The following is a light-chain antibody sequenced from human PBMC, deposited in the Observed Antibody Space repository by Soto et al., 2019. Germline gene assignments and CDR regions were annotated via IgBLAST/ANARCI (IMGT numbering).Light chain of an antibody. CDR2: EVT. V-gene: IGLV2-14*01. CDR3: TSYTSSSNFVV. Sequence: QSALTQPASVSGSPGQSITISCTGTSSDIGGYNYVSRYQHLPGKAPKLIIYEVTNRPSGVSNRFSGSKSGNTASLTISGLQAEDEADYFCTSYTSSSNFVVFGGRTKLTVL. CDR1: SSDIGGYNY. J-gene: IGLJ2*01.